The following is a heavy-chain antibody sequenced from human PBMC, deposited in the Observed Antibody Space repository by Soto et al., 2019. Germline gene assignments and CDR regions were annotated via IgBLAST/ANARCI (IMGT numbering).Heavy chain of an antibody. CDR3: ARGRPYGMDV. J-gene: IGHJ6*02. CDR2: IDSDGSST. V-gene: IGHV3-74*01. CDR1: GFTFGSYW. Sequence: EVQLVESGGGLVQPGGSLRVSCAASGFTFGSYWMNWVRQAPGKGLVWVSRIDSDGSSTTYADSVKGRFTTSRDNAKNTLDLQMSSLRVEDTVVYYCARGRPYGMDVWGQGTKVTVSS.